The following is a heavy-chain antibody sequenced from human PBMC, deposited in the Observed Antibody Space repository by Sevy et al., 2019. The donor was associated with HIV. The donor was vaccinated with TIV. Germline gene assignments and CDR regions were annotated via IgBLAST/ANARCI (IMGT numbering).Heavy chain of an antibody. Sequence: GGSLRLSCAASGFIFDNYAMHWVRQAPGKGLEWVSTLSFGCGKINYADSVKGRFIISRDDSKNTLYLQMNSLRAEDTAVYFCAREGCTRPHDYWGQGTLVTVSS. D-gene: IGHD2-8*01. CDR1: GFIFDNYA. CDR2: LSFGCGKI. J-gene: IGHJ4*02. CDR3: AREGCTRPHDY. V-gene: IGHV3-23*01.